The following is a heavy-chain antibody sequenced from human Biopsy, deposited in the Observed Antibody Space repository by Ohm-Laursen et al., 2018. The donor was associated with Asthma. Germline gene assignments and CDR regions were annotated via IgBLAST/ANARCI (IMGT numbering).Heavy chain of an antibody. CDR3: ARTYYDFLTGQVNDAFDI. Sequence: AASVKVSCNASGYTFISYAIHWVRQAPGQRLEWMGWINAGNGNTKYSQKFQGRVTITRDTSASTAYMELSSLRSKDTAVYYCARTYYDFLTGQVNDAFDIWGQGTTVTVSS. V-gene: IGHV1-3*01. CDR2: INAGNGNT. J-gene: IGHJ3*02. D-gene: IGHD3-9*01. CDR1: GYTFISYA.